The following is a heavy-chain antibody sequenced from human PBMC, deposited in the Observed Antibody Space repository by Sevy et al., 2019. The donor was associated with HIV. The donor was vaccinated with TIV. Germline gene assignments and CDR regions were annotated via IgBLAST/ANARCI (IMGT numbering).Heavy chain of an antibody. CDR2: IIPIFGTP. D-gene: IGHD7-27*01. Sequence: ASVKVSCKASGDTFSTYGRSWVRQAPGQGLEWMGGIIPIFGTPNYAQKFQDRVTITADESAGTAYMGLRSLRSKDTALYYCAGEGGVATTGDHDAFDIWGHGTLVTVSS. CDR1: GDTFSTYG. J-gene: IGHJ3*02. V-gene: IGHV1-69*13. CDR3: AGEGGVATTGDHDAFDI.